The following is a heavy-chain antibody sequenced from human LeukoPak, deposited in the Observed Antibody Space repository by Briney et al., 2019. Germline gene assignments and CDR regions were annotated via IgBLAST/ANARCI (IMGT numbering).Heavy chain of an antibody. D-gene: IGHD1-26*01. CDR1: GFTFSSYA. CDR3: AKDQEFLRGSYNY. J-gene: IGHJ4*02. CDR2: ISGSDGST. Sequence: GGSLRLSCAASGFTFSSYAMSWVRQAPGKGLEWVSAISGSDGSTYYADSVKGRFTISRDNSKNTLYLQMNSLRAEDTAVYYCAKDQEFLRGSYNYWGQGTLVTVSS. V-gene: IGHV3-23*01.